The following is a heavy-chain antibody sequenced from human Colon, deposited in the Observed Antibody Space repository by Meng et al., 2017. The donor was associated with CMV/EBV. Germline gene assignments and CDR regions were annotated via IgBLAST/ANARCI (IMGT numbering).Heavy chain of an antibody. CDR1: GFKFNEFY. D-gene: IGHD2-21*02. J-gene: IGHJ6*02. V-gene: IGHV3-9*01. Sequence: GGSLRLSCAASGFKFNEFYMGWIRQAPGKGLEWVSSISWNSGSFGYADSVKGRVTISRDNANSSLYLQMNSLRMEDTALYYCVKDIGVTSTEDYYYFHGMDVWGQGTTVTVSS. CDR3: VKDIGVTSTEDYYYFHGMDV. CDR2: ISWNSGSF.